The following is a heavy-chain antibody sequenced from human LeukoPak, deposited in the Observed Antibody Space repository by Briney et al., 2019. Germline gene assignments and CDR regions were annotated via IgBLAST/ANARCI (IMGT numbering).Heavy chain of an antibody. D-gene: IGHD5-18*01. CDR3: ARALYSSGYFDY. CDR1: GFTVSSNY. CDR2: IYSGGST. J-gene: IGHJ4*02. Sequence: PGGSLRLSCAASGFTVSSNYMSWVRQAPGKGLEWVSVIYSGGSTYYADSVKGRFTVSRDNSKNTLYLQMNSLRAEDTAVYYCARALYSSGYFDYWGQGTLVTVSS. V-gene: IGHV3-53*01.